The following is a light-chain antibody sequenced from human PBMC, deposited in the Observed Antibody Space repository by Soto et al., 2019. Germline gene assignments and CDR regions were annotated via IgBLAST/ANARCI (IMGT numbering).Light chain of an antibody. CDR2: KAS. V-gene: IGKV1-5*03. CDR3: QQYKNYSPWT. J-gene: IGKJ1*01. CDR1: QSIDTW. Sequence: DIQITQSPSTLSASVGDRVTITCRATQSIDTWLAWYQQKTGKAPNLLIYKASSLESGVPSRFSGSGSGTEFTLTISSLQPDDLGPYYCQQYKNYSPWTFGQGTKVDIK.